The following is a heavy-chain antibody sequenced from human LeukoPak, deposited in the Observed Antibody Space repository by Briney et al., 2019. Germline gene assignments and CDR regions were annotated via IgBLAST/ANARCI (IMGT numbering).Heavy chain of an antibody. J-gene: IGHJ4*02. Sequence: TGGSLRLSCAASGFTFRSYEMNWVRQAPGKGLEWVSYISSSGSTIYYADSVKGRFTISRDNAKNSLYLQMNSLRAEDTAVYYCARVESSSWEEDFDYWGQGTLVTVSS. V-gene: IGHV3-48*03. CDR2: ISSSGSTI. CDR3: ARVESSSWEEDFDY. CDR1: GFTFRSYE. D-gene: IGHD6-13*01.